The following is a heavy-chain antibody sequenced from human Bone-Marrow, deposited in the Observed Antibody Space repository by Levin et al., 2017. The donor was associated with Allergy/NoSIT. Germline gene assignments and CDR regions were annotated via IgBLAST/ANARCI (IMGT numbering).Heavy chain of an antibody. V-gene: IGHV3-23*01. CDR2: ISGSGGST. D-gene: IGHD3-22*01. J-gene: IGHJ4*02. Sequence: GESLKISCAASGFTFSSYAMSWVRQAPGKGLEWVSAISGSGGSTYYADSVKGRFTISRDNSKNTLYLQMNSLRAEDTAVYYCAKAASYDSSGYTYYYFDYWGQGTLVTVSS. CDR1: GFTFSSYA. CDR3: AKAASYDSSGYTYYYFDY.